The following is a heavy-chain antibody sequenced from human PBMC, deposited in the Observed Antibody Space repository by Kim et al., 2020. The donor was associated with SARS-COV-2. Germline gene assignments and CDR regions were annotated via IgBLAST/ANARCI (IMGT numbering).Heavy chain of an antibody. CDR1: GFTFSSYS. CDR3: ARDGRSSTTAGGLSYYYYYYGMDV. J-gene: IGHJ6*02. Sequence: GGSLRLSCAASGFTFSSYSMNWVRQAPGKGLEWVASISSSSSYIYYADSVKGRFTISRDNAKNSLYLQMNSLRAEDTAVYYCARDGRSSTTAGGLSYYYYYYGMDVWGQGTTVTVSS. V-gene: IGHV3-21*01. D-gene: IGHD2-2*01. CDR2: ISSSSSYI.